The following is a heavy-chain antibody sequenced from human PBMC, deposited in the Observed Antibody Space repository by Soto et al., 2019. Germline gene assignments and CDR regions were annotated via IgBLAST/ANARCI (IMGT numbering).Heavy chain of an antibody. Sequence: ASVKGSCKASGYTFINYYIHWVRQAPGHGLEWMAIINPTGGSTNYAQKFQGRLTLTMDTSTSTVYMELSSLTSEDTAMYYRGRHLAAGDVWGQGTLVTVSS. D-gene: IGHD2-8*02. CDR1: GYTFINYY. CDR2: INPTGGST. V-gene: IGHV1-46*01. J-gene: IGHJ4*02. CDR3: GRHLAAGDV.